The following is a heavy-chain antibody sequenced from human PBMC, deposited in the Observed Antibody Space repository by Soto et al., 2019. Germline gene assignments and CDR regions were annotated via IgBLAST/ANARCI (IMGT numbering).Heavy chain of an antibody. Sequence: PGGSLRLSCAASGFTFSSYAMSWVRQAPGKGLEWVSAISGSGGSTYYADSVKGRFTISRDNSKNTLYLQMNSLRAEDTAVYYCANWNDEYNWFDPWGQGTLVTVSS. CDR2: ISGSGGST. J-gene: IGHJ5*02. V-gene: IGHV3-23*01. CDR1: GFTFSSYA. CDR3: ANWNDEYNWFDP. D-gene: IGHD1-1*01.